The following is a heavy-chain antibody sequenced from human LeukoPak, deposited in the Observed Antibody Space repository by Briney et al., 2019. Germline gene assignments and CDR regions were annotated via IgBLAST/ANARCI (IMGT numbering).Heavy chain of an antibody. CDR1: GGTFTSYA. Sequence: SVKVSCKASGGTFTSYAISWVRQAPGQGLEWMGRIIPIFGTANYAQKFQGRVTITTDESTSTAYMELSSLRSEDTAVYYCARDISGYDWGAFDYWGQGTLVTVSS. V-gene: IGHV1-69*05. J-gene: IGHJ4*02. CDR3: ARDISGYDWGAFDY. CDR2: IIPIFGTA. D-gene: IGHD5-12*01.